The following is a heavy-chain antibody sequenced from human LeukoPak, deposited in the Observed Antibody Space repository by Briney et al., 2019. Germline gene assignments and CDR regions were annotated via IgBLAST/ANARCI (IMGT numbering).Heavy chain of an antibody. CDR2: IQADGSEK. Sequence: GGSLRLSCAASGFTLSTYWMSWVRQAPGKGLEWIAKIQADGSEKYYVDSVKGRFTISRDNAKNSLYLEMNGLRAEDTAVYYCARPSLGTSSPAGFWGQGTLVTVSS. J-gene: IGHJ4*02. V-gene: IGHV3-7*01. D-gene: IGHD2-2*01. CDR1: GFTLSTYW. CDR3: ARPSLGTSSPAGF.